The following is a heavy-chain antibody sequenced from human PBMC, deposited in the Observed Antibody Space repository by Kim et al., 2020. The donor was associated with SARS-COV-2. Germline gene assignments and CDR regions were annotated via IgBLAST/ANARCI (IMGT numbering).Heavy chain of an antibody. CDR2: ISYDGSNK. J-gene: IGHJ4*02. CDR1: GFTFSSYG. V-gene: IGHV3-30*18. CDR3: SNGRGGYGYLGRFDY. Sequence: GGSLRLSCAASGFTFSSYGMHWVRQAPGKGLEWVAVISYDGSNKYYADSVKGRFTISRDNSKNTLYLQMNSLRAEDTAVYYCSNGRGGYGYLGRFDYWGQGTLVTVSS. D-gene: IGHD5-18*01.